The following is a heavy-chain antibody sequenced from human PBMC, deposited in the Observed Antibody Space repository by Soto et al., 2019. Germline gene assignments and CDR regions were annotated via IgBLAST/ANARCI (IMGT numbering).Heavy chain of an antibody. V-gene: IGHV4-39*01. CDR3: ARHRQGGADYDFWSGYYQYYFDY. J-gene: IGHJ4*02. CDR2: IYYSGST. Sequence: PSETLSVTCTVSGGSISSSSYYWGWIRQPPGKGLEWIGSIYYSGSTYYNPSLKSRVTISVDTSKNQFSLKLSSVTAADTAVYYCARHRQGGADYDFWSGYYQYYFDYWGQGTLVTVSS. D-gene: IGHD3-3*01. CDR1: GGSISSSSYY.